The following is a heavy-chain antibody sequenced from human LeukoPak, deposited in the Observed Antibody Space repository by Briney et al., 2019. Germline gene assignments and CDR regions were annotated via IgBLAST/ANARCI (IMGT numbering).Heavy chain of an antibody. CDR2: IYYDGIT. CDR1: GGSISPYY. D-gene: IGHD3-22*01. V-gene: IGHV4-59*01. J-gene: IGHJ3*02. CDR3: ARGYYYDNSGYPDALDI. Sequence: SETLSLTCTVSGGSISPYYWSWIRQPPGKGLEWIGYIYYDGITSYKPSLKGRVTILVDTSKKQFALKLSSVTDADTAVYYCARGYYYDNSGYPDALDIWGQGTMVTFSS.